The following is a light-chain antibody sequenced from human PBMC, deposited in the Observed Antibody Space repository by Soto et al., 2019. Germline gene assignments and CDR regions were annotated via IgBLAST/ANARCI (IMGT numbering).Light chain of an antibody. V-gene: IGLV1-51*01. J-gene: IGLJ3*02. CDR1: SSNIGDHY. Sequence: QSVLTQPPSVSAAPGQKVIISCSGSSSNIGDHYVFWYQQFPGTAPRLLIYDDNKRPPGIPDRFSGSKSGTSATLGITGLQTGDEADYYCATWGANLRVFGGGTKVTVL. CDR3: ATWGANLRV. CDR2: DDN.